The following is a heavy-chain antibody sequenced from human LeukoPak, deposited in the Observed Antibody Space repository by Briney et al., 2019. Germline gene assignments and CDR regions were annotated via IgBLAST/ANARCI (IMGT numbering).Heavy chain of an antibody. J-gene: IGHJ4*02. CDR1: GGSFSGYY. CDR3: ARGVYSYGPDY. D-gene: IGHD5-18*01. V-gene: IGHV4-34*01. Sequence: PSETLSLTCAVYGGSFSGYYWSWIRQPPGKGLEWIGEINHSGSTNYNPSLKSRVTISVDTSKNQFSLKLSSVTAADTAMYYCARGVYSYGPDYWGQGTLVTVSS. CDR2: INHSGST.